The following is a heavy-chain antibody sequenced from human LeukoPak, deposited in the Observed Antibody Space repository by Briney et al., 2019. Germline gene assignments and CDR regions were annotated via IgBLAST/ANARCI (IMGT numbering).Heavy chain of an antibody. CDR3: ANGLGDSGYYPLDS. V-gene: IGHV3-43*02. D-gene: IGHD3-3*01. CDR1: GFTFNDYA. Sequence: PGGSLRLSCAASGFTFNDYAMHWVRQAPGKGLEWLCFISGDGDNTYYAESVRGRFTISRDSSKTSLYLQMNSLRTEDTALYYCANGLGDSGYYPLDSWGRGTLVTVSS. J-gene: IGHJ4*02. CDR2: ISGDGDNT.